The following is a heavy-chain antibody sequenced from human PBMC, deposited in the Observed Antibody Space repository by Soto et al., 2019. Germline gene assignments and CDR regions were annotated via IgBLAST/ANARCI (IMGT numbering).Heavy chain of an antibody. J-gene: IGHJ6*02. CDR2: ISGNAGST. Sequence: GGSLRLSCAASGFTFSSYAMSWVRQAPGKGLEWVSAISGNAGSTYYADSVKGRFTISRDNSKNTLYLQMNSLRAEDTAIYYCAKMGENYYDITYGMDVWGQGTTVTVSS. CDR1: GFTFSSYA. D-gene: IGHD3-22*01. V-gene: IGHV3-23*01. CDR3: AKMGENYYDITYGMDV.